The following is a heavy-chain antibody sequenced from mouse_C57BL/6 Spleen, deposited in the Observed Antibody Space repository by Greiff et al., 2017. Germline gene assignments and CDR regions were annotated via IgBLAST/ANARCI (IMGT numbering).Heavy chain of an antibody. V-gene: IGHV1-15*01. Sequence: VQLQQSGAELVRPGASVTLSCKASGYTFTDYEMHWVKQTPVRGLEWIGAIDPETGGTAYNQKFKGKAILTADKSSSTAYMELRSLTSEDSAVYYCTRFEVSYWFAYWGQGTLVTVSA. CDR1: GYTFTDYE. CDR3: TRFEVSYWFAY. CDR2: IDPETGGT. J-gene: IGHJ3*01.